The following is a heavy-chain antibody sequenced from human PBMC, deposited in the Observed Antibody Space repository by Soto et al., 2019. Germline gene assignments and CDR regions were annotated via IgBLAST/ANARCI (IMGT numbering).Heavy chain of an antibody. CDR1: GFTFSSYS. J-gene: IGHJ4*02. V-gene: IGHV3-21*01. D-gene: IGHD3-22*01. CDR2: ISSSSSYI. Sequence: GGSLRLSCAASGFTFSSYSMNWVRQAPGKGLEWVSSISSSSSYIYYADSVKGRFTISRDNAKNSLYLQMNSLRAEDTAVYYCARDEDLHSSGYYSYYWGQGTLVTVSS. CDR3: ARDEDLHSSGYYSYY.